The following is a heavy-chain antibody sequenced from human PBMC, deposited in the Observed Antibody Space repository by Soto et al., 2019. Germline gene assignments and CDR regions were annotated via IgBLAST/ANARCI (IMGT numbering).Heavy chain of an antibody. J-gene: IGHJ4*02. CDR3: ASVWGYYFDY. Sequence: SETLSLTCTVSGGSISSYYWSWIRQPPGKGLEWIGYIYYSGSTNYNPSLESRVTISVDTSKNQFSLKLSSVTAADTAVYYCASVWGYYFDYWGQGTLVTVSS. D-gene: IGHD3-16*01. CDR1: GGSISSYY. CDR2: IYYSGST. V-gene: IGHV4-59*01.